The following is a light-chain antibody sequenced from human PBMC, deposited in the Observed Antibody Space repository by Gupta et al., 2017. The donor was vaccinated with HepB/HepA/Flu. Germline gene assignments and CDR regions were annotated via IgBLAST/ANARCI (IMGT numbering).Light chain of an antibody. CDR3: QGDYISPRLT. V-gene: IGKV1-39*01. CDR2: AAS. J-gene: IGKJ4*01. Sequence: DIQLTQSPSSLSASVGARVTITCRSSQDVRNSLNWYQQKAGKAPKLLIYAASILVTGVPSRFSGGQSGTDFTLTITNLQPEDFATYYCQGDYISPRLTFGGGTTLQIK. CDR1: QDVRNS.